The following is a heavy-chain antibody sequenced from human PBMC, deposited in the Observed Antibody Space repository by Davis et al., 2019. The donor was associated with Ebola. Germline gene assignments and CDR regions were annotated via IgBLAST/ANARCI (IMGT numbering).Heavy chain of an antibody. V-gene: IGHV5-10-1*01. D-gene: IGHD4-23*01. CDR2: IDCSDSYT. J-gene: IGHJ4*02. CDR1: GYSFTSYW. CDR3: ARHYGGNSPFDY. Sequence: GESLKISCKGSGYSFTSYWISWVRQMPGKGLEWMERIDCSDSYTNYSPSFQGHVTISVDKSISTAYLQWSSLKASDSAMYYCARHYGGNSPFDYWGQETLVTVSS.